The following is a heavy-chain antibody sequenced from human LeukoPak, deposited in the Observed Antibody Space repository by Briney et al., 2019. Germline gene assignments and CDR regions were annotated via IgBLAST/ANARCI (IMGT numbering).Heavy chain of an antibody. CDR2: INHSVST. Sequence: SETLSLTCAVYGGSFSGYYWSWIRQPPGKGLEWIGEINHSVSTNYNPSLKSRVTISVDTSKNQFSLKLSSVTAADTAVYYCARHLVQGVAGLWFGELSTFDPWGQGTLVTVSS. D-gene: IGHD3-10*01. CDR3: ARHLVQGVAGLWFGELSTFDP. V-gene: IGHV4-34*01. CDR1: GGSFSGYY. J-gene: IGHJ5*02.